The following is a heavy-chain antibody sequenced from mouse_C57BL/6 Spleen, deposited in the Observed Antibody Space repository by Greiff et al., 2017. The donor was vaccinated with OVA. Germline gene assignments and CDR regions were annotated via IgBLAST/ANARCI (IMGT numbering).Heavy chain of an antibody. Sequence: EVKLVESGGDLVKPGGSLKLSCAASGFTFSSYGMSWVRQTPDKRLEWVATISSGGSYTYYPDSVKGRFTISRDNAKNTLDLQMSSLKSEDTAMYYCARRLGPDYFDYWGQGTTLTVSS. CDR1: GFTFSSYG. CDR3: ARRLGPDYFDY. J-gene: IGHJ2*01. CDR2: ISSGGSYT. V-gene: IGHV5-6*01. D-gene: IGHD4-1*01.